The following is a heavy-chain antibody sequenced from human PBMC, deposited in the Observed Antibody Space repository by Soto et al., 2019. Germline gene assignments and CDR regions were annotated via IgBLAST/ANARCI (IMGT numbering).Heavy chain of an antibody. D-gene: IGHD1-26*01. Sequence: QVQLVQSGTVVQRRGSSMKVSCQASGGTFSSHGMAWVRQAPGQGLEWMGGIIPTFGTPTYAPKFQGRVTITADKSTNTAYMELSSLRSEDTGVYYCASERSAQYFDFWGQGPLITVSS. V-gene: IGHV1-69*06. CDR1: GGTFSSHG. CDR3: ASERSAQYFDF. J-gene: IGHJ4*02. CDR2: IIPTFGTP.